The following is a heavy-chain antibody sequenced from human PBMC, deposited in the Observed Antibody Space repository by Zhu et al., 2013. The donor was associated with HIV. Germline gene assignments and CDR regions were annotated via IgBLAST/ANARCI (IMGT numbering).Heavy chain of an antibody. V-gene: IGHV1-18*04. D-gene: IGHD2-2*01. CDR3: ARVVVVPAAHPLLYYYYGMDV. CDR2: ISAYNGNT. CDR1: GYTFTSYG. J-gene: IGHJ6*02. Sequence: QVQLVQSGAEVKKPGASVKVSCKASGYTFTSYGISWVRQAPGQGLEWMGWISAYNGNTNYAQKLQGRVTMTTDTSTSTAYMELRSLRSDDTAVYYCARVVVVPAAHPLLYYYYGMDVWGQGTTVTVSS.